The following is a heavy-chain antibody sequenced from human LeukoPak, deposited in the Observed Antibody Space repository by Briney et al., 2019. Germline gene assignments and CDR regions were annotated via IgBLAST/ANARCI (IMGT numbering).Heavy chain of an antibody. CDR3: ARDSQGHMDNYYYYGMDV. CDR2: ISYDGSNK. Sequence: GRSLRLSCAASGFTFSSYAMHWVRQAPGKGLEWVAVISYDGSNKYYADSVKGRFTISRDNSKNTLYLQMNSLRAEDTAVYYCARDSQGHMDNYYYYGMDVWGQGTTVTVSS. V-gene: IGHV3-30*04. D-gene: IGHD2-2*03. J-gene: IGHJ6*02. CDR1: GFTFSSYA.